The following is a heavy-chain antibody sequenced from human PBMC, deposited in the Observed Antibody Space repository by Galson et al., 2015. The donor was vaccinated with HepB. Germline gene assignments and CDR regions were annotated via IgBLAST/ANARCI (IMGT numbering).Heavy chain of an antibody. CDR1: GGTFSSYA. J-gene: IGHJ5*02. CDR3: AGYCSSTSCGWFDP. CDR2: IIPIFGTA. V-gene: IGHV1-69*13. D-gene: IGHD2-2*01. Sequence: SVKVSCKASGGTFSSYAISWVRQAPGQGLEWMGGIIPIFGTANYAQKFQGRVTITADESTSTAYMELSSLRSEDTAVYYCAGYCSSTSCGWFDPWGQGTLVTVSS.